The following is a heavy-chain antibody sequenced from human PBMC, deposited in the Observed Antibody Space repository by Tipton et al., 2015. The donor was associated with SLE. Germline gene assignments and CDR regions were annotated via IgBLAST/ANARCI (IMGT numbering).Heavy chain of an antibody. CDR3: AGDSSPRYFDY. CDR2: ISSSGSTI. J-gene: IGHJ4*02. V-gene: IGHV3-48*03. Sequence: SLRLSCAASGFTFSSYEMNWVRQAPGRGLEWVSYISSSGSTIYYADSVKGRFTISRDNAKNSLYLQMNSLRAEDTAVYYCAGDSSPRYFDYWGQGTLVTVSS. CDR1: GFTFSSYE. D-gene: IGHD6-13*01.